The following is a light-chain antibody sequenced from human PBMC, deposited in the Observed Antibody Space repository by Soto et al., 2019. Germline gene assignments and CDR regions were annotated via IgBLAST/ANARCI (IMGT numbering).Light chain of an antibody. CDR2: DVT. CDR3: SSYTGTSTFV. Sequence: QSALTQPASVSGSPGQSITISCTGSRGDIGYYNYVSWYQQHPGKAPKLIIYDVTNRPSGVSDRFSGSKSGNTASLTISGLQAEDEADYYCSSYTGTSTFVFGGGTKLTVL. V-gene: IGLV2-14*03. CDR1: RGDIGYYNY. J-gene: IGLJ2*01.